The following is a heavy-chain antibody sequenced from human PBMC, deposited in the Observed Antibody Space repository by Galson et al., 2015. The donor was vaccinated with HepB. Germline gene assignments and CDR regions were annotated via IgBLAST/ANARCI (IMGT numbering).Heavy chain of an antibody. Sequence: SLRLSCAASGFTFSDYAMNLVRQAPGKGLEWVSGISGSGTNTYHAESVKGRFTISRDNSKNTFYLQMNGLRAEDTAIYYCAKDRTGIVGTSTRVLNNYYGMGGWGRGTTVTVSS. CDR2: ISGSGTNT. J-gene: IGHJ6*02. CDR1: GFTFSDYA. V-gene: IGHV3-23*01. D-gene: IGHD1-26*01. CDR3: AKDRTGIVGTSTRVLNNYYGMGG.